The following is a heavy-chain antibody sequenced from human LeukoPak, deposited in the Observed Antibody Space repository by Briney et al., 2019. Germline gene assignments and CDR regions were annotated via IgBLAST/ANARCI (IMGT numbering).Heavy chain of an antibody. CDR2: INPSGGST. CDR1: GYTFTSYY. CDR3: ARASSTVTKNWNFDL. V-gene: IGHV1-46*01. J-gene: IGHJ2*01. D-gene: IGHD4-17*01. Sequence: ASVKVSCKASGYTFTSYYMHWVRQAPGQGLEWMGIINPSGGSTSYAQKFQGRVTMTRDTSTSTVYMELSSLRSEDTAVYYCARASSTVTKNWNFDLWGRGTLVTVSS.